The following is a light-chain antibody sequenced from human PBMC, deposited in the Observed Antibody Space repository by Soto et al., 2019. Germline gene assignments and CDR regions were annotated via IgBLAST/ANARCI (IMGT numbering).Light chain of an antibody. V-gene: IGKV1-39*01. Sequence: DIQMTQSLSSLSASFGDRVTLTCRASQSIDTYLNWYQQKPGTAPKLLMYAASTLHSGVPSRFSGSGSGTDFTLTISSLQREDFATYFCQQSHSTPYTFGQGTKLEI. CDR2: AAS. CDR1: QSIDTY. J-gene: IGKJ2*01. CDR3: QQSHSTPYT.